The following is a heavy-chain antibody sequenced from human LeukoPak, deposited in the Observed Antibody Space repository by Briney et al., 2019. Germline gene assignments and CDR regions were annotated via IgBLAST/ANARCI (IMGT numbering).Heavy chain of an antibody. V-gene: IGHV4-59*01. D-gene: IGHD6-19*01. Sequence: SEALSPTCTVSGGSISSYYWSWIRQPPGKGLEWIGYIYYSGSTNYNPSLKSRVTISVDTSKNQFSLKLSSVTAADTAVYYCARVRGVAGTLYYYYGMDVWGQGTTVTISS. CDR1: GGSISSYY. CDR3: ARVRGVAGTLYYYYGMDV. CDR2: IYYSGST. J-gene: IGHJ6*02.